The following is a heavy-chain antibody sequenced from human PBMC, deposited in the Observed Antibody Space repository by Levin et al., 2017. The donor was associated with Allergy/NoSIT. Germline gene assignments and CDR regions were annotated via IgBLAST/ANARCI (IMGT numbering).Heavy chain of an antibody. CDR1: GGSISSSSYY. CDR2: IYYSGST. J-gene: IGHJ3*02. D-gene: IGHD1-26*01. Sequence: PSETLSLTCTVSGGSISSSSYYWGWIRQPPGKGLEWIGSIYYSGSTYYNPSLKSRVTISVDTSKNQFSLKLSSVTAADTAVYYCARILYSGSYSGAFDIWGQGTMVTVSS. CDR3: ARILYSGSYSGAFDI. V-gene: IGHV4-39*07.